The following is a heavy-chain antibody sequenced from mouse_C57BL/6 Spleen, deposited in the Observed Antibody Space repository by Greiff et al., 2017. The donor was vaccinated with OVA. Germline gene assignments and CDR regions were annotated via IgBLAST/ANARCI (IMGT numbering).Heavy chain of an antibody. D-gene: IGHD1-1*01. V-gene: IGHV1-82*01. J-gene: IGHJ4*01. CDR1: GYAFSSSW. CDR3: ARWILRSYAMDY. Sequence: QVQLQQSGPELVKPGASVKISCKASGYAFSSSWMNWVKQRPGKGLEWVGRIYPGDGDTNYNGKFKGNATLTADKPSSTAYMQLSSLTSEDSAVYFCARWILRSYAMDYWGQGTSVTVSS. CDR2: IYPGDGDT.